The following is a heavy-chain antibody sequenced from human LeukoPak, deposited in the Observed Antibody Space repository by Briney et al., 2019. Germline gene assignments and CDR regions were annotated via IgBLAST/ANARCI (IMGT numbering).Heavy chain of an antibody. V-gene: IGHV3-23*01. D-gene: IGHD3-22*01. J-gene: IGHJ4*02. Sequence: GGSLRLSCAASGFTFSNYAMSWVRQAPGKGLEWVSAISGSGGSADYTDSVKGRFTISRDNSKNTLFLQMNSLRVEDTAVYYCAKDDNYYESSGYPVAAYWGQGTLDTVSS. CDR2: ISGSGGSA. CDR3: AKDDNYYESSGYPVAAY. CDR1: GFTFSNYA.